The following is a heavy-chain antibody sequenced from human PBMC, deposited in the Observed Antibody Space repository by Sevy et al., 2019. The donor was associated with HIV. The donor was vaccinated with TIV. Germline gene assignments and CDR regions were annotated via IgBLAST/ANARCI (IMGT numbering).Heavy chain of an antibody. D-gene: IGHD2-2*02. CDR3: ARVRYCSSTSWYSSSCHDAFDI. Sequence: GGSLRLSCAASGFTFITYGMHWVRQAPGKGLEWVAVIWYDESNKYYADSVKGRFTISRDNSKNTLYLQMNSLRAEDTAVYYCARVRYCSSTSWYSSSCHDAFDIWGQGTMVTVSS. V-gene: IGHV3-33*01. CDR1: GFTFITYG. J-gene: IGHJ3*02. CDR2: IWYDESNK.